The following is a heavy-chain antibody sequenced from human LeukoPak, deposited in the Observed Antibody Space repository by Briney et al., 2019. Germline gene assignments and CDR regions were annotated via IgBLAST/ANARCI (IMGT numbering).Heavy chain of an antibody. CDR2: ISGSGGST. J-gene: IGHJ6*02. CDR3: AKGEIAAAGTWHYGMGV. V-gene: IGHV3-23*01. CDR1: GFTFSSYA. Sequence: AGGSLRLSCAASGFTFSSYAMSWVRQAPGKGLEWVSAISGSGGSTYYADSVKGRFTISRDNSKNTLYLQMNSLRAEDTAVYYCAKGEIAAAGTWHYGMGVWGQGTTVTVSS. D-gene: IGHD6-13*01.